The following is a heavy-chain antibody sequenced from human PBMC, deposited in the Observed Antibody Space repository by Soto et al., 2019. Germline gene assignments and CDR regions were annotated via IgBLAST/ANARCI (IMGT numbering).Heavy chain of an antibody. CDR3: ASWGYYDSSGYSFDY. D-gene: IGHD3-22*01. Sequence: GGSLRLSCAASGFTFSSYGMHWVRQAPGKGLEWVAVISYDGSDKYYADSVKGRFTISRDNSKNTLYLQMNSLRAEDTAVYYCASWGYYDSSGYSFDYWGQGTLVTVSS. J-gene: IGHJ4*02. V-gene: IGHV3-30*03. CDR1: GFTFSSYG. CDR2: ISYDGSDK.